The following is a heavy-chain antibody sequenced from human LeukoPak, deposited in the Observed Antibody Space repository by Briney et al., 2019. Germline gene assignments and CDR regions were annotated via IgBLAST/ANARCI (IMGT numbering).Heavy chain of an antibody. D-gene: IGHD5-12*01. CDR1: GFTFSSYG. Sequence: GRSLRLSCAASGFTFSSYGMHWVRQAPGKGLEWVAVISYDGSNKYYADSVKGRFTISRDNSKNTLYLQMNSLRAEDTAVYYCAKDIVATIMAYWGQGTLVTVCS. V-gene: IGHV3-30*18. J-gene: IGHJ4*02. CDR3: AKDIVATIMAY. CDR2: ISYDGSNK.